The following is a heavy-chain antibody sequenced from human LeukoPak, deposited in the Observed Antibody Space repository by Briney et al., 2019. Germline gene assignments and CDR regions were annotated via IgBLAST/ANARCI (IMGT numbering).Heavy chain of an antibody. Sequence: PSETLSLTCTVSGGSISSDPYYWGWIRQSPGKGLEWIGSIYHTVSTYYNPSLKSRVTISVDTSKNQFSLRLTSMTAADTSVYYCASLIVVAGRPYFDYWGQGTLVTVSS. CDR2: IYHTVST. D-gene: IGHD6-19*01. V-gene: IGHV4-39*01. J-gene: IGHJ4*02. CDR1: GGSISSDPYY. CDR3: ASLIVVAGRPYFDY.